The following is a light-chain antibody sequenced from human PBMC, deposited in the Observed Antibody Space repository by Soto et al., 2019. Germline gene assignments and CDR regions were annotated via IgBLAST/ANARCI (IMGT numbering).Light chain of an antibody. V-gene: IGLV2-23*01. CDR1: TSDVGTFGL. CDR3: AAWEGSMTFYV. J-gene: IGLJ1*01. Sequence: QSALTQPASVSGSAGRKVTISCPGTTSDVGTFGLVSWFQQHPGKAPKLMIYESTKRPAGVSKRFSGSKSSDTASLTISGLQAEDEADYYCAAWEGSMTFYVFGTGTKVTVL. CDR2: EST.